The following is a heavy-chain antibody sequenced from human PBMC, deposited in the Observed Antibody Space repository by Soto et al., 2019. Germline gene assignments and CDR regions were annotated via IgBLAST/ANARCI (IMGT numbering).Heavy chain of an antibody. Sequence: GASVKVSCKASGYTFTGYYMHWVRQAPGQGLEWMGWINPNSGGTNYAQKFQGWVTMTRDTSISTAYMELSSLKASDTAMYYCARHFPEYSSSYDYYYYGMDVWGQGTTVTVSS. V-gene: IGHV1-2*04. CDR1: GYTFTGYY. D-gene: IGHD6-6*01. J-gene: IGHJ6*02. CDR2: INPNSGGT. CDR3: ARHFPEYSSSYDYYYYGMDV.